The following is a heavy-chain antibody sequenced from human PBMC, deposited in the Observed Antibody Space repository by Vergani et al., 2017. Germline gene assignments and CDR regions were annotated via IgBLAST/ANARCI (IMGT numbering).Heavy chain of an antibody. CDR3: AKDSKASRYSYGFGYYYYGRDV. CDR1: VFTFISYL. CDR2: ISWDGGST. D-gene: IGHD5-18*01. V-gene: IGHV3-43*01. Sequence: EVQLLESGGGLFQPGGSLRLSFAASVFTFISYLMHWVRQAPGPGLEWVSLISWDGGSTYYAASVKGRFTISRDNSKNSLYLQMNSLRTEDTAWYYCAKDSKASRYSYGFGYYYYGRDVWGQGTTVTVSS. J-gene: IGHJ6*02.